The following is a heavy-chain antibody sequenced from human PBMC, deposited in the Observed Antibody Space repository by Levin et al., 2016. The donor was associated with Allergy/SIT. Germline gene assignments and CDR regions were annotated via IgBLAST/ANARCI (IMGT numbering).Heavy chain of an antibody. J-gene: IGHJ3*02. CDR2: IYYSGST. V-gene: IGHV4-59*12. Sequence: SETLSLTCTVSGGSISSYYWSWIRQPPGKGLEWIGYIYYSGSTNYNPSLKSRVTISVDTSKNQFSLKLSSVTAADTAVYYCAREGTGEMATSKAFDIWGQGTMVTVSS. CDR1: GGSISSYY. D-gene: IGHD5-24*01. CDR3: AREGTGEMATSKAFDI.